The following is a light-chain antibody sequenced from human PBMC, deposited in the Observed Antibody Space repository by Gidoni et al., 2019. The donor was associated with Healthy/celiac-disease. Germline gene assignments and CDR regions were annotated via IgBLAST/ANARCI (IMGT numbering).Light chain of an antibody. Sequence: DIQMTQSPSSLSASVGDRVTITCQASQDISNYLNWYQQKPGKAPKLLIYDASNVETVVPSVFSGSGSGTDFTFTISSLQPEDIATYYCQHYDNLPSITFGQGTRLEIK. CDR3: QHYDNLPSIT. V-gene: IGKV1-33*01. J-gene: IGKJ5*01. CDR1: QDISNY. CDR2: DAS.